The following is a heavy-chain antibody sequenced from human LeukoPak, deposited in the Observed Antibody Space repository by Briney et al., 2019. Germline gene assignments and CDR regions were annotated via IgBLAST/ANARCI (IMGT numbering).Heavy chain of an antibody. V-gene: IGHV3-7*01. CDR1: GFTFSNYW. CDR3: ASGRQLGY. CDR2: IKEDGSEK. J-gene: IGHJ4*02. D-gene: IGHD6-13*01. Sequence: PGGSLSLSCAASGFTFSNYWMSWVSPAPGGGLEWVANIKEDGSEKYYVDSVKGRFTISRDNARNSLYLQMNSLRAEDTAVYYCASGRQLGYWGQGTLVTVSS.